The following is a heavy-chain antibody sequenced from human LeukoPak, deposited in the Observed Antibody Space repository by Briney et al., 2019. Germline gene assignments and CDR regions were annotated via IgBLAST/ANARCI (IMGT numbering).Heavy chain of an antibody. V-gene: IGHV4-61*01. D-gene: IGHD5-18*01. CDR3: ARDDGYQFDY. J-gene: IGHJ4*02. CDR2: IYYSGST. CDR1: GGSISSSSYY. Sequence: SETLSLTCTVSGGSISSSSYYWSWIRQPPGKGLEWIGYIYYSGSTNYNPSLKSRVTISVDTSKNQFSLKLSSVTAADTAVYYCARDDGYQFDYWGQGTLVTVSS.